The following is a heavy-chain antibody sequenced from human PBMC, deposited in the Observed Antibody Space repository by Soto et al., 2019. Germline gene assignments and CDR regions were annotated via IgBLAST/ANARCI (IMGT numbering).Heavy chain of an antibody. J-gene: IGHJ6*01. Sequence: QVQLVQSGAEVKKPGSSVKVSCKASGGTFSNYALISWVRQAPGQGLEWMGGIIPIDATVNYAQKFQGRITITADESTTTAYMDLGSQRSEDTAVYYCARDLRGFGYTYADVWGQGTTVTVSS. CDR2: IIPIDATV. D-gene: IGHD3-10*01. V-gene: IGHV1-69*12. CDR3: ARDLRGFGYTYADV. CDR1: GGTFSNYA.